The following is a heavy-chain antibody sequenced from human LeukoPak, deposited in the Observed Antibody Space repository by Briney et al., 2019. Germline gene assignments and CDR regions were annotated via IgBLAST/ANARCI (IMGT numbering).Heavy chain of an antibody. V-gene: IGHV1-69*13. Sequence: SVKVSCKASVGTFSSYAISWVRQAPGQGLEWMGGIIPIFGTANYAEKFQGRVTITADESTRTAYMELSSLRSEDTAVYYCARKDNYYGSGSYSSGWFDPWGQGTLVTVSS. CDR2: IIPIFGTA. D-gene: IGHD3-10*01. CDR1: VGTFSSYA. J-gene: IGHJ5*02. CDR3: ARKDNYYGSGSYSSGWFDP.